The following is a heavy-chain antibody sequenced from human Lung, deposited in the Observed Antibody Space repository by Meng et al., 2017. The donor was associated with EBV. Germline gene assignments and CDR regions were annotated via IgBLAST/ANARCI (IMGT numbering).Heavy chain of an antibody. J-gene: IGHJ5*02. Sequence: VQVQEAGPGLVKPSETLSLTFAVSGGSISSINWWTWVRQPPGKGLEWIGEIYHSGSTNYNPSLKSRVTISVDKSKNQFSLKLSSVTAADTAVYYCARVAAAGNEWFDPWGQGTLVTVSS. V-gene: IGHV4-4*02. D-gene: IGHD6-13*01. CDR3: ARVAAAGNEWFDP. CDR1: GGSISSINW. CDR2: IYHSGST.